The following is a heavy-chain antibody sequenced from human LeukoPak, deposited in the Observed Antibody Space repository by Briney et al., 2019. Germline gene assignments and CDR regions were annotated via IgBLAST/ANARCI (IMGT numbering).Heavy chain of an antibody. Sequence: GASVKVSCKASGYTFTGYYMHWVRQAPGQGLEWMGWINPIFGTANYAQKFQGRVTITTDESTSTAYMELSSLRSEDTAVYYCASASLNYFDYWGQGTLVTVSS. V-gene: IGHV1-69*05. J-gene: IGHJ4*02. CDR2: INPIFGTA. CDR3: ASASLNYFDY. CDR1: GYTFTGYY.